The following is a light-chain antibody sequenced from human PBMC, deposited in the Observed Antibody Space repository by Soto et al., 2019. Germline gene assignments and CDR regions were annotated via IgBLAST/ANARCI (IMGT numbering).Light chain of an antibody. CDR2: EVT. J-gene: IGLJ1*01. CDR3: NSFTDSSLYV. CDR1: ISDLGGYNY. V-gene: IGLV2-14*01. Sequence: QSVLTQPASVSGSLGQSITISCTGTISDLGGYNYVSWYQQHPRKAPRLVIYEVTNRPSGVSNRFSGSKSGNTASLTISGLQADDEGDYYCNSFTDSSLYVFGTGTKLTVL.